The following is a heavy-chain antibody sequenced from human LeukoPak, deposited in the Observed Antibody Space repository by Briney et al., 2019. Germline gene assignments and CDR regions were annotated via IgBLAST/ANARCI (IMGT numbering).Heavy chain of an antibody. J-gene: IGHJ4*02. D-gene: IGHD5-18*01. Sequence: PSETLSLTCTVSGGSISSGSYYWSWIRQPPGKGLEWIGYIYYSGSTNYNPSLKSRVTISVDTSKNQFSLKLSSVTAADTAVYYCARGKVSYSYGPGDWGQGTLVTVSS. V-gene: IGHV4-61*01. CDR3: ARGKVSYSYGPGD. CDR2: IYYSGST. CDR1: GGSISSGSYY.